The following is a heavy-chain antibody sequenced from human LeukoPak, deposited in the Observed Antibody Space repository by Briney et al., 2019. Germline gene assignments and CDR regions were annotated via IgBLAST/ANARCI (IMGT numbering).Heavy chain of an antibody. Sequence: GGSLRLSCAASGFTFSDYYMSWFRQAPGKGLEWGSYISSSGSTIYYADSVKGRFTISRDNAKNSLYLQMNSLRAEDTAVYYCARESVAVAGSQHGSYDYWGQGTLVTVSS. CDR3: ARESVAVAGSQHGSYDY. CDR1: GFTFSDYY. V-gene: IGHV3-11*04. CDR2: ISSSGSTI. J-gene: IGHJ4*02. D-gene: IGHD6-19*01.